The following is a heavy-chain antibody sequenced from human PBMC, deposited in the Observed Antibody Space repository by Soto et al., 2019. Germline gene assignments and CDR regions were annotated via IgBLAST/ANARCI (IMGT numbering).Heavy chain of an antibody. Sequence: SETLSLTCAVSGGSISSSNWWSWVRQPPGKGLEWIGEIYHSGSINYNPSLKSRVTVSVDKSKNQFSLKLSSVTAADTAVYYCARGQKSITIFGVVIITWFDPWGQGTLVTVSS. J-gene: IGHJ5*02. D-gene: IGHD3-3*01. V-gene: IGHV4-4*02. CDR1: GGSISSSNW. CDR3: ARGQKSITIFGVVIITWFDP. CDR2: IYHSGSI.